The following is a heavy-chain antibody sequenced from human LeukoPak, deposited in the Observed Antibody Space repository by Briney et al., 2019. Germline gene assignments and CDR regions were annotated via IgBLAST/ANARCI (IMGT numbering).Heavy chain of an antibody. V-gene: IGHV3-23*01. J-gene: IGHJ3*02. CDR1: GGSISSSSYY. Sequence: ETLSLTCTVSGGSISSSSYYWGWIRQPPGKGLEWVSTTSGSGDTTYDADSVKGRFTISRDNSESTLYLQMNSLRAEDTAVYYCAKDDGGNYPTSFDIWGQGTMVTVSS. D-gene: IGHD4-23*01. CDR3: AKDDGGNYPTSFDI. CDR2: TSGSGDTT.